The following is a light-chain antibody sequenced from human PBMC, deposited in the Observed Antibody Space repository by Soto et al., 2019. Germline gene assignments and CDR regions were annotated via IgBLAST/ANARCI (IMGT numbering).Light chain of an antibody. CDR1: SSDIGGYNY. Sequence: QSALTQPASVSGSPGQSITISCTGTSSDIGGYNYVSWYQHHPGKAPKLAIYDVYNRPSGISNRFSGSKSGNTASLTISGLQPEDEAYYYCSSYTSYNTPWVFGGGTQLTVL. V-gene: IGLV2-14*03. J-gene: IGLJ3*02. CDR2: DVY. CDR3: SSYTSYNTPWV.